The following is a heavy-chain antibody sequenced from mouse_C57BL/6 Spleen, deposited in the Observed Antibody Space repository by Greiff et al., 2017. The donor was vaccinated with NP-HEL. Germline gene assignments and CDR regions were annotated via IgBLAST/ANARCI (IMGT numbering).Heavy chain of an antibody. CDR1: GYAFSSSW. CDR2: IYPGDGDT. J-gene: IGHJ2*01. V-gene: IGHV1-82*01. Sequence: QVQLQQSGPELVKPGASVKISCKASGYAFSSSWMNWVKQRPGKGLEWIGRIYPGDGDTNYNGKFKGKATLTADKSSSTAYMQLSSLTSEDSAVYFCARIIWDYFDYWGQGTTLTVSS. D-gene: IGHD4-1*01. CDR3: ARIIWDYFDY.